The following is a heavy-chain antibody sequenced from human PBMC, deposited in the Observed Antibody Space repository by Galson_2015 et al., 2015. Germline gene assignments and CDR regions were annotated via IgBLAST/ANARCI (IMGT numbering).Heavy chain of an antibody. D-gene: IGHD6-6*01. CDR3: ARDRTMAARPVWYFDL. Sequence: SLTCTVSGGSISSYYWSWIRQPPGKGLEWIAYIYYSGRTNYNPSLKSRVTISVDTSKNQISLQLSSVTAADTAVYYCARDRTMAARPVWYFDLWGRGTLVTVSS. CDR1: GGSISSYY. CDR2: IYYSGRT. V-gene: IGHV4-59*01. J-gene: IGHJ2*01.